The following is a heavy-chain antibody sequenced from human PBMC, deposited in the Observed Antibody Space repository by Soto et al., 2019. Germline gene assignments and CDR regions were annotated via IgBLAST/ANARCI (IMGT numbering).Heavy chain of an antibody. CDR2: ITPYTGNT. J-gene: IGHJ4*02. CDR3: ARDRGSGRYYLGPSYFDY. Sequence: ASVKVSCKASGYTFTDYGFSWVRQAPGQGPEWMGWITPYTGNTKFPQKFQGRVTMTTDRFTSTAYMELKSLTFDDTAVYYCARDRGSGRYYLGPSYFDYWGQGTLVTVSS. D-gene: IGHD3-10*01. V-gene: IGHV1-18*01. CDR1: GYTFTDYG.